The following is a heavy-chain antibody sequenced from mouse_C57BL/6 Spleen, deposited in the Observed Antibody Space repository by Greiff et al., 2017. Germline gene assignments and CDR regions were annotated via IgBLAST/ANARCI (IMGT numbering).Heavy chain of an antibody. CDR3: ARWNDGSSFDY. V-gene: IGHV1-80*01. CDR1: GYAFSSYW. Sequence: QVQLQQSGAELVKPGASVKISCKASGYAFSSYWMNWVKQRPGKGLEWIGQIYPGDGDTNYNGKFKGTATLTADKSSSTAYMQLRSLTSEDSAVYFCARWNDGSSFDYWGQGTTLTVSS. D-gene: IGHD1-1*01. CDR2: IYPGDGDT. J-gene: IGHJ2*01.